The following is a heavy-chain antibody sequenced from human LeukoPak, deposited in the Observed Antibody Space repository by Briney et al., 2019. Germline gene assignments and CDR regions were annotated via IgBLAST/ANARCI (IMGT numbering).Heavy chain of an antibody. J-gene: IGHJ4*02. Sequence: GGSLRLSCAASGFTFSNAWMTWVRQAPGKGLEWVSAISGSGGSTYYADSVKGRFTISRDNSKNTLYLQMNSLRAEDTAVYYCAKDPPAFFCSGGSCYPDYWGQGTLVTVSS. CDR2: ISGSGGST. D-gene: IGHD2-15*01. CDR1: GFTFSNAW. V-gene: IGHV3-23*01. CDR3: AKDPPAFFCSGGSCYPDY.